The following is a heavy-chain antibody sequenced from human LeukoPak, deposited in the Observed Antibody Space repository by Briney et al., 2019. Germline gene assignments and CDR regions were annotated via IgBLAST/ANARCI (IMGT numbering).Heavy chain of an antibody. J-gene: IGHJ6*02. V-gene: IGHV1-2*02. CDR3: ASRYCGGDCYSSYYFAMDV. Sequence: GASVKVSCKASGYTFTGYYMHWVRQAPGQGLEWLGRLNPNSGGTNSAQKFQGRVTMTRDTSITTAYMELTSLTSDDTAVYYFASRYCGGDCYSSYYFAMDVWGQGTTVTVSS. CDR1: GYTFTGYY. D-gene: IGHD2-21*02. CDR2: LNPNSGGT.